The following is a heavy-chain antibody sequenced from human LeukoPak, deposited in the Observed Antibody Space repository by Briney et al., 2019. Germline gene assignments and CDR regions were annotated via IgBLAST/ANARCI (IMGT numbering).Heavy chain of an antibody. CDR2: ISSSSSYI. V-gene: IGHV3-21*01. CDR3: ASIASSGPRLFDY. CDR1: GFTFSSYS. J-gene: IGHJ4*02. D-gene: IGHD5-12*01. Sequence: GGSLRLSCAASGFTFSSYSMNWVRQAPGKGLEWVSSISSSSSYIYYADSVKGRFTISRDNAKNSLYLQMNSLRAEDTAVYYCASIASSGPRLFDYWGQGTLVTVSS.